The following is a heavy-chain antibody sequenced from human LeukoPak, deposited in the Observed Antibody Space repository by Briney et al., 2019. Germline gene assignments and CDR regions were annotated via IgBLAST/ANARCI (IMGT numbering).Heavy chain of an antibody. J-gene: IGHJ6*03. CDR1: GGSFSGYY. CDR3: ARDVSTGYYGNYYYYYMDV. CDR2: INHSGST. D-gene: IGHD3-9*01. Sequence: SETLSLTCAVYGGSFSGYYWSWIRQPPGKGLEWIGEINHSGSTNYNPSLKSRVTISVDTSKNQFSLKLSSVTAADTAVYYCARDVSTGYYGNYYYYYMDVWGKGTTVTISS. V-gene: IGHV4-34*01.